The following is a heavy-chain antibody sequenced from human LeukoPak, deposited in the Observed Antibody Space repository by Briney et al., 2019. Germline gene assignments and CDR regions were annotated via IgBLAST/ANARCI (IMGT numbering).Heavy chain of an antibody. CDR2: INPNSGGT. J-gene: IGHJ4*02. Sequence: ASVKVSCKASGYTFTGYYMHWVRQAPGQGLEWMGWINPNSGGTNYAQKFQGRVTMTRDTSISTAYMELSRLRSDDTAVYYCARDLIQLWLFVGQFDYWGQGTLVTVSS. CDR1: GYTFTGYY. D-gene: IGHD5-18*01. CDR3: ARDLIQLWLFVGQFDY. V-gene: IGHV1-2*02.